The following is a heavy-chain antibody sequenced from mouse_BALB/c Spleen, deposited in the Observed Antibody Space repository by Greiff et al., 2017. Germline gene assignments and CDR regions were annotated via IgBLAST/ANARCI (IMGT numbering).Heavy chain of an antibody. CDR3: ARGRPYYGSSYWYFDG. CDR1: GFTFSSYA. Sequence: EVQLVESGGGLVKPGGSLKLSCAASGFTFSSYAMSWVRQTPEKRLEWVASISSGGSTYYPDSVKGRFTISRDNARNILYLQMSSLRSEDTAMYYCARGRPYYGSSYWYFDGWGAGTTVTVSS. D-gene: IGHD1-1*01. V-gene: IGHV5-6-5*01. CDR2: ISSGGST. J-gene: IGHJ1*01.